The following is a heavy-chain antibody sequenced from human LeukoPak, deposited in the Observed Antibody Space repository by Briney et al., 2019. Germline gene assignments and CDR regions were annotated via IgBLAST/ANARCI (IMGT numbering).Heavy chain of an antibody. CDR3: ARWIRYFDWWEKTDY. CDR1: GGSISSSSYY. J-gene: IGHJ4*02. V-gene: IGHV4-39*01. CDR2: IYYSGST. D-gene: IGHD3-9*01. Sequence: PSETLSLTCTVSGGSISSSSYYWGWIRQPPGKGLEWIGSIYYSGSTYYNPSLKSRVTISVDTSKNQFSLKLSSVTAADTAVYYCARWIRYFDWWEKTDYWGQGTLVTVSS.